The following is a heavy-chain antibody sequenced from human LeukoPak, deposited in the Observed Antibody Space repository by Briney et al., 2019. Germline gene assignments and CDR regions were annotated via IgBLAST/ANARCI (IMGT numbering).Heavy chain of an antibody. CDR3: AKDESTTLNWFDP. Sequence: PGGSLRLSCAASGFTVSXNYMSWVRQAPGKGLXXXSAISGSXGXXXXXDXXXGRFTISRDNSKNTLYLQMNSLRAEDTAVYYCAKDESTTLNWFDPWGQGTLVTVSS. CDR2: ISGSXGXX. V-gene: IGHV3-23*01. CDR1: GFTVSXNY. J-gene: IGHJ5*02. D-gene: IGHD1-1*01.